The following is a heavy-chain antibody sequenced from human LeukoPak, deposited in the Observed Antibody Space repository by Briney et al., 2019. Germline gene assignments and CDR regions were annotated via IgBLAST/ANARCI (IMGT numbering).Heavy chain of an antibody. CDR2: IKQDGSEK. Sequence: GGSLRLSCAVSGFTFSSYWMSWVRQAPGKGLEWVANIKQDGSEKNYVDSVKGRFTISRDNAKNSLYLQMNSLRAEDTAVYYCASPAGYSSSYPPGPFDIWGQGTMVTVSS. V-gene: IGHV3-7*01. CDR1: GFTFSSYW. CDR3: ASPAGYSSSYPPGPFDI. J-gene: IGHJ3*02. D-gene: IGHD6-13*01.